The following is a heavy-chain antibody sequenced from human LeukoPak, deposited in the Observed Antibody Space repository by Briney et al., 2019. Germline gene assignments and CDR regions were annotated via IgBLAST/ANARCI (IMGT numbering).Heavy chain of an antibody. V-gene: IGHV6-1*01. Sequence: SQTLSLTCAISGDSVSSNSAAWNWIRQSPSRGLEWLGRTYYRSKWYNDYAVSVKSRITINPDTSKNQFSLQLNSVTPEDTAVYYCARDLHDYVWGSSSQFAFDIWGQGTMVTVSS. CDR2: TYYRSKWYN. CDR1: GDSVSSNSAA. J-gene: IGHJ3*02. D-gene: IGHD3-16*01. CDR3: ARDLHDYVWGSSSQFAFDI.